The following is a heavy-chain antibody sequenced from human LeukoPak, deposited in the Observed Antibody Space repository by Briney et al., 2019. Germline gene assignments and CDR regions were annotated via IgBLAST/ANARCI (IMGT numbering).Heavy chain of an antibody. V-gene: IGHV4-4*02. CDR1: GGSISSSNW. D-gene: IGHD3-22*01. Sequence: PSGTLSLTCAVSGGSISSSNWWSWIRQPPGKGLEWIGEIYHSGSTNYNPSLKSRVIMSVDKSRSQFSLKLSSVTAADTAVYYCATYYESSGFRFDYWGQGTLVTVSS. CDR3: ATYYESSGFRFDY. CDR2: IYHSGST. J-gene: IGHJ4*02.